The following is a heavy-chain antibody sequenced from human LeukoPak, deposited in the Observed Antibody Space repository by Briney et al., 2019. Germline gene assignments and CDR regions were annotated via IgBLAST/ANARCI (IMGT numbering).Heavy chain of an antibody. J-gene: IGHJ5*02. Sequence: SETLSLTCTVSGGSISSGDYYWSWIRQPPGKGLEWIGYIYYSGSTYHNPSLKSRVTISVDTSKNQFSLKLSSVTAADTAVYYCARDRSGYCSGGSCYSEGWFDPWGQGTLVTVSS. CDR2: IYYSGST. CDR3: ARDRSGYCSGGSCYSEGWFDP. D-gene: IGHD2-15*01. CDR1: GGSISSGDYY. V-gene: IGHV4-30-4*08.